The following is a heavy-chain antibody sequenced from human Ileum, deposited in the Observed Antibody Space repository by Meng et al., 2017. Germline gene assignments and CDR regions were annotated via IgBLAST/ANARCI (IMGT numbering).Heavy chain of an antibody. J-gene: IGHJ5*02. CDR3: ARRVGATPDAYNWLDP. Sequence: QEPQQRRGAGQSKASETLARTCALYSGSFYGYYWSRIRQSPGKWLVGSGGIDHSGGTNYNPSLKNRVTISVHTSNNRFSLKLSSVKAADTALYFCARRVGATPDAYNWLDPWGQGTLVTVSS. CDR2: IDHSGGT. D-gene: IGHD1-26*01. V-gene: IGHV4-34*01. CDR1: SGSFYGYY.